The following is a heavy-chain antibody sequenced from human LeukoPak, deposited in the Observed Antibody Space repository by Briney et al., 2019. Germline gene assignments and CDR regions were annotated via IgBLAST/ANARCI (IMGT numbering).Heavy chain of an antibody. CDR1: GVXLRNYA. CDR2: ISGDGEST. J-gene: IGHJ4*02. Sequence: GGSLRLSCAASGVXLRNYAITWIRQAPGKGLQWVSAISGDGESTYYADSVRGRFTISRDNSKNTMYLQMNNLRAEDTAIYYCAKDRDCSSTGCYVFANWGQGTLVTVSS. D-gene: IGHD2-2*01. CDR3: AKDRDCSSTGCYVFAN. V-gene: IGHV3-23*01.